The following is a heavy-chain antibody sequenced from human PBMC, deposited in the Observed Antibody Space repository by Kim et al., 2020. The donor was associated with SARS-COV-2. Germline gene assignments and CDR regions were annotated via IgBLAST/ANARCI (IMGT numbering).Heavy chain of an antibody. CDR2: IYRGGNT. CDR1: GVTVSTNY. CDR3: ARDGYSSSWYVS. D-gene: IGHD6-13*01. Sequence: GGSLRLSCAASGVTVSTNYMSWVRQAPGKGLEWVSVIYRGGNTYYTDSVNGRFTISRDNSKNTLYLQMNSLRAEDTAMYYCARDGYSSSWYVSWGQGTLV. V-gene: IGHV3-66*01. J-gene: IGHJ4*02.